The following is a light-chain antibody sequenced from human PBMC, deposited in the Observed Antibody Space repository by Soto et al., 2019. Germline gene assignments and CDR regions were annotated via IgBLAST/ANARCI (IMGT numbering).Light chain of an antibody. J-gene: IGKJ1*01. V-gene: IGKV1-5*03. CDR3: QHYNSYSEA. Sequence: DIQMTQSPSTLSGSVGDRVTITCRASQTISSWLAWYQQKPGKAPKLLIYKASTLKSGVPSRFSGSGSGTEFTLTNKSLQPDDFCTYYCQHYNSYSEAFGQGTKVELK. CDR2: KAS. CDR1: QTISSW.